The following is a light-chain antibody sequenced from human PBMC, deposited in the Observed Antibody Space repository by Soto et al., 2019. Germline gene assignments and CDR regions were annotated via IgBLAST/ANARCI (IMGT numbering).Light chain of an antibody. CDR2: GAS. V-gene: IGKV3-20*01. CDR1: QSVTSRY. Sequence: IVPTPCPGTPSLSPGERTTLSCRAGQSVTSRYIAWYQQKPGQAPRLLVYGASTRATGIPVRFSGSGSGTDFTLTISRLEPDDFALYYCQQYGTSQLTFGGGTKVDIK. CDR3: QQYGTSQLT. J-gene: IGKJ4*01.